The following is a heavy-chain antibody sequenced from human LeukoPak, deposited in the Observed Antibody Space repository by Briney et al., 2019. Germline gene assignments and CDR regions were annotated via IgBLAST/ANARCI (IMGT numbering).Heavy chain of an antibody. V-gene: IGHV1-69*13. CDR3: ARDSGSYSPFDY. D-gene: IGHD1-26*01. CDR1: GYTFTGYY. J-gene: IGHJ4*02. Sequence: GASVKVSCKASGYTFTGYYMHWVRQAPGQGLEWMGGIIPIFGTANYAQKFQGRVTITADESTSTAYMELSSLRSEDTAVYYCARDSGSYSPFDYWGQGTLVTVSS. CDR2: IIPIFGTA.